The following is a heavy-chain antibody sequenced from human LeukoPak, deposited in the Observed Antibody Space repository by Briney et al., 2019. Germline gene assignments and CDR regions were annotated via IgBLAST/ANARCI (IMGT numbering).Heavy chain of an antibody. CDR1: GGSFSGYY. CDR3: ARGRPPDYYGSGSYYNR. V-gene: IGHV4-34*01. J-gene: IGHJ5*02. D-gene: IGHD3-10*01. Sequence: SETLSLTCAVSGGSFSGYYWSWIRQPPGKGLERIGEINHSGSTNYNPSLKSRVTISVDTSKNQFSLKLSSVTAADTAVYYCARGRPPDYYGSGSYYNRWGQGTLVTVSS. CDR2: INHSGST.